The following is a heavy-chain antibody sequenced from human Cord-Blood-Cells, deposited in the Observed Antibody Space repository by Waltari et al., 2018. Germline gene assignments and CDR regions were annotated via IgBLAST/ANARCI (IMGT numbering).Heavy chain of an antibody. J-gene: IGHJ4*02. V-gene: IGHV4-39*07. CDR3: ARHESPNWGGGYFDY. CDR1: GGSISSSSYY. Sequence: QLQLQESGPGLVKPSETLSLTCTVPGGSISSSSYYWGWIRQPPGKGLEWIGSIYYSGSTYYNPALKGRVTISGDTAKNQFSLKLSSVTAADTAVYYCARHESPNWGGGYFDYWGQGTLVTVSS. D-gene: IGHD7-27*01. CDR2: IYYSGST.